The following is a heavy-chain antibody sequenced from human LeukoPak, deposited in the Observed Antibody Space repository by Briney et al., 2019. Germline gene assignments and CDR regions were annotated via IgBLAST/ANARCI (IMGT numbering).Heavy chain of an antibody. CDR2: IYYSGST. CDR1: GGSISSYY. Sequence: SETLSLTCTVSGGSISSYYWSWIRQPPGKGLEWIGYIYYSGSTNYNPSLKSRVTISVGTSKNQFSLKLSSVTAADTAVYYCARARSRTYYYVDVWGKGTTVTVSS. J-gene: IGHJ6*03. CDR3: ARARSRTYYYVDV. D-gene: IGHD1/OR15-1a*01. V-gene: IGHV4-59*01.